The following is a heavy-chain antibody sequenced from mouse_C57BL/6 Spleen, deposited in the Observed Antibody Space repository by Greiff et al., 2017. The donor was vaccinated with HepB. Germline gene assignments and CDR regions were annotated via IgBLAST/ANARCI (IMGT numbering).Heavy chain of an antibody. Sequence: EVQLQQSGPELVKPGASVKMSCKASGYTFTDYNMHWVKQSHGKSLEWIGYINPNNGGTSYNQKFKGKATLTVNKSSSTAYMELRSLTSEDSAVYYCAREWLLSYYFDYWGQGTTLTVSS. CDR3: AREWLLSYYFDY. V-gene: IGHV1-22*01. CDR1: GYTFTDYN. D-gene: IGHD2-3*01. CDR2: INPNNGGT. J-gene: IGHJ2*01.